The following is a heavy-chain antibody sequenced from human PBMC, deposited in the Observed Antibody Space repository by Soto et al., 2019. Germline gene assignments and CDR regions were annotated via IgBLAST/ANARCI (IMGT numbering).Heavy chain of an antibody. V-gene: IGHV4-38-2*02. CDR3: AKNWNWGSLVH. CDR2: IYSIGNT. J-gene: IGHJ4*02. CDR1: GASIRSGAY. Sequence: SETLSLTCTVSGASIRSGAYWGWIRQPPGKGLEWIGSIYSIGNTYYNPSLKSGVTISADTSKNQFSLKLSSVTAADTAVYYCAKNWNWGSLVHWGQGTLVTVS. D-gene: IGHD7-27*01.